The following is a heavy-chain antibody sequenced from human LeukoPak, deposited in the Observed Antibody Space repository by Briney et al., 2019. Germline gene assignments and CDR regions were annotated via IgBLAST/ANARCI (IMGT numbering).Heavy chain of an antibody. CDR1: GFSLSTSGVG. CDR3: AHRRTTMVRGTVKTFDY. D-gene: IGHD3-10*01. Sequence: SGPALVNPTQTLTLTCTFSGFSLSTSGVGVGWIRQPPGKALEWLALIYWDDDKRYSPSLKSRLTITKDTSKNQVVLTMTNMDPVDTATYYCAHRRTTMVRGTVKTFDYWGQGTLVTVSS. J-gene: IGHJ4*02. CDR2: IYWDDDK. V-gene: IGHV2-5*02.